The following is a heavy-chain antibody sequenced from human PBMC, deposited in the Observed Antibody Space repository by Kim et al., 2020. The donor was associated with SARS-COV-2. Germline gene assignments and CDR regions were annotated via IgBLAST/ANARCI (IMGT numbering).Heavy chain of an antibody. V-gene: IGHV4-59*08. CDR3: ARLDYSNFAFDS. J-gene: IGHJ4*02. D-gene: IGHD4-4*01. Sequence: NYHPPLKGRVTISLDTSKNQFSLKLSSVTAADTAVYYCARLDYSNFAFDSWGQGTLVTVSS.